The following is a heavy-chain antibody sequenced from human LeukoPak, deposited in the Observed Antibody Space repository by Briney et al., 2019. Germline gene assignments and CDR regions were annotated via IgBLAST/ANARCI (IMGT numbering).Heavy chain of an antibody. CDR3: AKEWSLKESDAFDI. D-gene: IGHD3-3*01. V-gene: IGHV3-53*01. CDR2: IYSLGDT. J-gene: IGHJ3*02. Sequence: GGSLRLSCTASGFIVSDNCMSWVRQAPGKGLEWVSLIYSLGDTYYADSVKGRFTISRDNSKNTVYLQMNSLRVDDTAVYYCAKEWSLKESDAFDIWGQGTMVTVSS. CDR1: GFIVSDNC.